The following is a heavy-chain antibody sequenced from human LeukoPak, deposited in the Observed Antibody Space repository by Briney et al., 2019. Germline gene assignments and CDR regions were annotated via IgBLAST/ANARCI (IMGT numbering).Heavy chain of an antibody. V-gene: IGHV3-7*01. Sequence: PGGSLRLSCAASGFTFSSYWMSWVRQAPGKGLEWVANIKQDGSEKYYVDSVKGRFTISRDNAKNSLYLQMNSLRAEDTAVYYCSPQGGSYYYAFDIWGQGTMVTVSS. J-gene: IGHJ3*02. CDR2: IKQDGSEK. D-gene: IGHD1-26*01. CDR1: GFTFSSYW. CDR3: SPQGGSYYYAFDI.